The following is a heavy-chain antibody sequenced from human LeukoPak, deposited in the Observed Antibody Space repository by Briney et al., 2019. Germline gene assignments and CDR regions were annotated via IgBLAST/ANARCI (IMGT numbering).Heavy chain of an antibody. Sequence: GGSLRLSCVASGFTFTSYGMSWVRQAPGKRLEWVSGISGSGDATYYADSVKGRFTISRDNSKNTVYLQMDSLRAEDTAVYYCANSRGHGSGNLWGQGTLVTVSS. J-gene: IGHJ5*02. CDR1: GFTFTSYG. CDR3: ANSRGHGSGNL. CDR2: ISGSGDAT. D-gene: IGHD3-10*01. V-gene: IGHV3-23*01.